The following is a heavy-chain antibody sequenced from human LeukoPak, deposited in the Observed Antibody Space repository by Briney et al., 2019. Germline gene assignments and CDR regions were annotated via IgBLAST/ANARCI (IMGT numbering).Heavy chain of an antibody. J-gene: IGHJ6*03. CDR2: IYYSGST. Sequence: SETLSLTCTVSGGSISRYYWSWIRQPPGKGLEWIGYIYYSGSTNYNPSLKSRVTISVDTSKNQFSLKLSSVTAADTAVYYCAEMIRDGDYEYYYYYYMDVWGKGTTVTVSS. CDR1: GGSISRYY. D-gene: IGHD4-17*01. CDR3: AEMIRDGDYEYYYYYYMDV. V-gene: IGHV4-59*08.